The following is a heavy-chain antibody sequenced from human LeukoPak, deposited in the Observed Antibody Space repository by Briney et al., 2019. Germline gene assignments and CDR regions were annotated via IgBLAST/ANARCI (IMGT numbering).Heavy chain of an antibody. D-gene: IGHD6-19*01. Sequence: GGSLRLSCAVSGFTFDDYAMRWVRQTPGKGLEWVSGINWKSGSIGYADSVKGRFTISRDNAKNSLYLQMNSLRPEDTTLYYCAKDKGSGWSGIDYWGQGTLVTVSS. CDR2: INWKSGSI. CDR1: GFTFDDYA. V-gene: IGHV3-9*01. CDR3: AKDKGSGWSGIDY. J-gene: IGHJ4*02.